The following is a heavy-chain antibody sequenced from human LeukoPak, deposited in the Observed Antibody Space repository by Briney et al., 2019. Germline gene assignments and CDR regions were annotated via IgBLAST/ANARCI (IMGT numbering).Heavy chain of an antibody. J-gene: IGHJ4*02. CDR1: GFTFSSYW. CDR3: AREGANAFQDY. V-gene: IGHV3-74*01. CDR2: INSDGTDT. D-gene: IGHD3-3*02. Sequence: GGSLRVSCAASGFTFSSYWMHWVRQVPGKGLVWVSRINSDGTDTSYADSVKGRFTISRDNAKNTLYLQMNSLRAEDTAVYYCAREGANAFQDYWGQGTLASVSS.